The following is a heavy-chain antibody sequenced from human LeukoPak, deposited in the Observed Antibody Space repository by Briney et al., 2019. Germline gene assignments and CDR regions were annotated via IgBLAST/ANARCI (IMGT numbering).Heavy chain of an antibody. Sequence: SETLSLTCAVSGYSITSGYYWGWIRQSPAKGLEWIGYLYQTGTTYYNPSLKSRVTLSVDTSKNQFSLNLSSVTAADTALYYCARLGLASSCSFDFWGQGTLVTVSS. J-gene: IGHJ4*02. CDR3: ARLGLASSCSFDF. V-gene: IGHV4-38-2*01. CDR1: GYSITSGYY. CDR2: LYQTGTT. D-gene: IGHD6-13*01.